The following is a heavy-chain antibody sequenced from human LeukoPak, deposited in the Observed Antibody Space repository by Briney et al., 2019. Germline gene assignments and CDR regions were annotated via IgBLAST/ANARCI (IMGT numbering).Heavy chain of an antibody. CDR1: GGTFSSYA. CDR3: ARAPYSGYDKGFDY. D-gene: IGHD5-12*01. V-gene: IGHV1-69*01. Sequence: GSSVKVSCKASGGTFSSYAISWVRQAPGQGLEWMGGIIPIFGTANHAQKFQGRVTITADESTSTAYMELSSLRSEDTAVYYCARAPYSGYDKGFDYWGQGTLVTVSS. CDR2: IIPIFGTA. J-gene: IGHJ4*02.